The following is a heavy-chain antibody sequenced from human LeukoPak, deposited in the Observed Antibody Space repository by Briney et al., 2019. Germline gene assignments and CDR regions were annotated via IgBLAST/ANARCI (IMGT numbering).Heavy chain of an antibody. V-gene: IGHV1-2*02. CDR3: ARGRASSAHFDY. Sequence: RASVKVSCKASGYTFTGYYMHWVRQAPGQGLEWMGWINPNSGGTNYAQKFQGRVTMTRDTSISIAYMELSRLRSDDTAVYYCARGRASSAHFDYWGQGTLVTVSS. CDR1: GYTFTGYY. CDR2: INPNSGGT. J-gene: IGHJ4*02.